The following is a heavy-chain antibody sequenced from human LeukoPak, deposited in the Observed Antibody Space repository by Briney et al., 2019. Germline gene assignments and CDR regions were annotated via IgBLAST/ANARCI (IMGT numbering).Heavy chain of an antibody. D-gene: IGHD3-22*01. CDR3: ARAPRDSSSSNYMRRFDY. Sequence: SETLSLTWAVSGYSISSDDYWVWIRQPPGQGLEWTGGIYHSGSTYYNPSLKSRVTMSVDTSKNQFSLKLSSVTAADTAVYYCARAPRDSSSSNYMRRFDYWGQGTLVTVSS. V-gene: IGHV4-38-2*01. CDR1: GYSISSDDY. CDR2: IYHSGST. J-gene: IGHJ4*02.